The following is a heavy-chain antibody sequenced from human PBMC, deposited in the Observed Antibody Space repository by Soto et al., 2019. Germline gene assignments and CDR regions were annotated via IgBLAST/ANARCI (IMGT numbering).Heavy chain of an antibody. D-gene: IGHD3-10*01. J-gene: IGHJ4*02. V-gene: IGHV4-59*08. CDR2: IYSSGST. CDR3: ARHLSVRGVFDF. Sequence: QVQLQESGPGLVKPSETLSLTCTVSGDFNTNFYWSWIRQSPGKGLEWMGFIYSSGSTRYNPSLKSQITMSLDTSKTQFSLRLSSVAAADTAVYYCARHLSVRGVFDFWGQGTQVTVSS. CDR1: GDFNTNFY.